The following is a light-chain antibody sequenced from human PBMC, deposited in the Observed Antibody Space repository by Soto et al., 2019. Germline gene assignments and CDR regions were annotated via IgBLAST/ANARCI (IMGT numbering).Light chain of an antibody. V-gene: IGKV3-20*01. CDR1: QSVSSSY. CDR2: GAS. CDR3: QQYASSSQT. J-gene: IGKJ1*01. Sequence: EIVLTQSPGTLSLSPGERATLSCRASQSVSSSYLAWYQQKPGQAPRLLIYGASSRATGIPDRFSGSGSGTDFTITISRLEPEDFAVYYCQQYASSSQTFGQGTKVEIK.